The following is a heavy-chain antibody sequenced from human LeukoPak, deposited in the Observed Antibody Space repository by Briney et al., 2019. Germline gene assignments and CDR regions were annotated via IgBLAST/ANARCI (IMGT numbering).Heavy chain of an antibody. Sequence: SETLSLTCAVSGGSISSYNWSWIRQPPGKGLEWIGYIFYSGSTNYNPSLKSRVTISVDTSKSQFSLKLGSVTAADTAVYYCARGSGWSDYFDYWGQGTLVTVSS. CDR1: GGSISSYN. V-gene: IGHV4-59*01. CDR2: IFYSGST. J-gene: IGHJ4*02. D-gene: IGHD6-19*01. CDR3: ARGSGWSDYFDY.